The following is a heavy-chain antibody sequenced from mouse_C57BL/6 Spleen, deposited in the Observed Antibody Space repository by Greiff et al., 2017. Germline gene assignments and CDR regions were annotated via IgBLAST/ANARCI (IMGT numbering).Heavy chain of an antibody. V-gene: IGHV1-26*01. CDR3: ARSGMGGNYGYFDY. J-gene: IGHJ2*01. CDR1: GYTFTDYY. Sequence: EVQLQQSGPELVKPGASVKISCKASGYTFTDYYMNWVKQSHGKSLEWIGDINPNNGGTSYNQKFKGKATLTVDKSSSTAYMELRSLTSEDSAVYYCARSGMGGNYGYFDYWGQGTTLTVSS. CDR2: INPNNGGT. D-gene: IGHD2-1*01.